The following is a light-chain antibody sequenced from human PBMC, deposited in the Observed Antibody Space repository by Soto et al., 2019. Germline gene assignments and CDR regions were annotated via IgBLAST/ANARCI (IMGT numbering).Light chain of an antibody. CDR2: GAF. CDR1: QSINTN. J-gene: IGKJ1*01. V-gene: IGKV3-15*01. Sequence: EIVMTQSPVTLSVSPGERATLSGRASQSINTNLAWYQQKPGQAPSLLIYGAFTRATDIPARFSGTGSGTEFTLTISSLQSEDFALYYCQQYNDWPLTFGQGTKVDIK. CDR3: QQYNDWPLT.